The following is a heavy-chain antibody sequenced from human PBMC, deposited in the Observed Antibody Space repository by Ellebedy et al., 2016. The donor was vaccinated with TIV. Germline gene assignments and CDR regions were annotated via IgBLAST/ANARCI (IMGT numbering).Heavy chain of an antibody. CDR1: GFTFHSYA. D-gene: IGHD6-19*01. CDR3: AKGRGGGSDSSAPRYYFDS. V-gene: IGHV3-23*01. Sequence: GESLKISCAASGFTFHSYAMSWVRQAPGTGLEWVSTISHTGSRTYYANSVEGRFIISRDNSKRTLYLQMNSLRAEDTAVNYCAKGRGGGSDSSAPRYYFDSWGLGTLVTVSS. J-gene: IGHJ4*02. CDR2: ISHTGSRT.